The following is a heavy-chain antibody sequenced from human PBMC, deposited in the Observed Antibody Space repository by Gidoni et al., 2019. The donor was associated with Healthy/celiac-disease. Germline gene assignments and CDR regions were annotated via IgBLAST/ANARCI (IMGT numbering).Heavy chain of an antibody. V-gene: IGHV1-46*01. Sequence: QVQLVQSGAEVKKPGASVKVSCKASGYTFTSYYMHWVRQAPGQGLEWMGIINPSGGSTSYAQKFQGRVTMTRDTSTSTVYMELSSLRSEDTAVYYCARDRKGTVVTPTWYFDLWGRGTLVTVSS. CDR3: ARDRKGTVVTPTWYFDL. J-gene: IGHJ2*01. D-gene: IGHD2-21*02. CDR1: GYTFTSYY. CDR2: INPSGGST.